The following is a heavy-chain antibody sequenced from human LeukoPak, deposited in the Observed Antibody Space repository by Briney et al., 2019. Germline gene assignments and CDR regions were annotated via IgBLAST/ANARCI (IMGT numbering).Heavy chain of an antibody. CDR3: AKDDGSGFGRGYFDY. J-gene: IGHJ4*02. CDR2: MSNSGGST. V-gene: IGHV3-23*01. Sequence: GGSLRLSCTASGFTFRSYAMSWVRQAPGKGLEWVSAMSNSGGSTYYADSVKGRFTISRDNSKNTLYLQMNSLRAEDTAVYYCAKDDGSGFGRGYFDYWGQGTLVTVPS. CDR1: GFTFRSYA. D-gene: IGHD3-10*01.